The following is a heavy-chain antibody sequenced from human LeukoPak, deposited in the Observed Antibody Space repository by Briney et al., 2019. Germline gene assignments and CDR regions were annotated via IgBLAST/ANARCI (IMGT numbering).Heavy chain of an antibody. J-gene: IGHJ4*02. CDR2: IHYSGST. CDR3: ARVRRITGTTDFDY. CDR1: GGSINITTYY. D-gene: IGHD1-20*01. V-gene: IGHV4-39*07. Sequence: PSETLSLTCSVSGGSINITTYYWGWIRQPPGKGLEWIGSIHYSGSTTNNPSLKSRVTISVDTSKNQFSVKLSSVTAADTAVYYCARVRRITGTTDFDYWGQGTLVTVSS.